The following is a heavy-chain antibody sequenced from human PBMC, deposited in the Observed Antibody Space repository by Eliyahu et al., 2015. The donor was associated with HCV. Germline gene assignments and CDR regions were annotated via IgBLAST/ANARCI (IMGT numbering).Heavy chain of an antibody. CDR3: ARAWVSGTNYYMDV. J-gene: IGHJ6*03. CDR2: ISPSDSKV. CDR1: RKTFIDYS. V-gene: IGHV5-51*03. D-gene: IGHD1-1*01. Sequence: EEYLEQSESGMKEPGDSLKISCQGSRKTFIDYSIAWVRQKPGRGLEWMGIISPSDSKVTYSPSFRGQVTISALRSNTTAYLHWTSLRASDSATYFCARAWVSGTNYYMDVWGRGTTVRVS.